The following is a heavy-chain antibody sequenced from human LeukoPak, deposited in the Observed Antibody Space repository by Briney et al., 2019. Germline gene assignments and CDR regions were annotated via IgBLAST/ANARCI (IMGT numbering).Heavy chain of an antibody. Sequence: ASVKVSCKASGYTFTSYGISWVRQAPGQGLEWMGWISAYNGNTNYAQKLQGRVTMTTDTSTSTAYMELRSLRSDDTAVYYCARDNCDILTGYLYYFDYWGQGTLVTVSS. CDR1: GYTFTSYG. J-gene: IGHJ4*02. CDR3: ARDNCDILTGYLYYFDY. CDR2: ISAYNGNT. V-gene: IGHV1-18*04. D-gene: IGHD3-9*01.